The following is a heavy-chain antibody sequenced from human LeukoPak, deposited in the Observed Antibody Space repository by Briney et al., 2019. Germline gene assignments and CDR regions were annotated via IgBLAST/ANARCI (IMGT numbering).Heavy chain of an antibody. Sequence: PGGSLRLSCAASGFTFSSYGMHWVRQAPGKGPEWVASISLSGSSIYYADSVKGRFTISRDNAKNSVYLQMNSLRVDDTAVYYCARERFHGSGAPKFDYWGQGTLVTVSS. V-gene: IGHV3-21*01. D-gene: IGHD3-10*01. CDR2: ISLSGSSI. CDR1: GFTFSSYG. CDR3: ARERFHGSGAPKFDY. J-gene: IGHJ4*02.